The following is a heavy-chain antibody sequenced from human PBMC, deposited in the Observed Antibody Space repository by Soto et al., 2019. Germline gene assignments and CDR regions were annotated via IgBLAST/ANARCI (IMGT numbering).Heavy chain of an antibody. CDR3: ARSMAGVIRGFDY. V-gene: IGHV2-70*04. CDR2: IAWDDEK. Sequence: SGPTLVNPTQTLTLTCTFSGFSLSTSGMRVSSILQPPGKALEWLSRIAWDDEKCYRTSLKTRLTLSKDTSKNHAVLTMTNMDPVDTPTYYCARSMAGVIRGFDYWRNRTL. J-gene: IGHJ4*01. CDR1: GFSLSTSGMR. D-gene: IGHD3-22*01.